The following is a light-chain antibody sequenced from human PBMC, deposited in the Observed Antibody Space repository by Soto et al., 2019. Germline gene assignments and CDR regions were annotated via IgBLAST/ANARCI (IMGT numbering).Light chain of an antibody. CDR1: QDIGKW. V-gene: IGKV1D-12*01. Sequence: DIQMTQYPSSVSASVGDRVTITCRASQDIGKWLAWYQHGPGKAPKLLISAASNLQSGVPSRFSGSGSGTEFTLTISSLQPEDFATYYCPQAQSFPLSFGQGTRLEIK. CDR3: PQAQSFPLS. J-gene: IGKJ5*01. CDR2: AAS.